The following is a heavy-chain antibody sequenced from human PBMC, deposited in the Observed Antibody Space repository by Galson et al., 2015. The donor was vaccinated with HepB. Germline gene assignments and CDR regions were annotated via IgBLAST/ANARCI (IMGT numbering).Heavy chain of an antibody. CDR3: ASYRVTAGRWFDP. CDR2: IDTSGGHT. D-gene: IGHD2-2*01. V-gene: IGHV3-23*01. Sequence: SLRLSCAASEFTFTSYDMTWVRQAPGKGLEWVSVIDTSGGHTSYADSVKGRFTISRDNSKSTLSLQMNSLRVEDTAIYYCASYRVTAGRWFDPWGQGTLVTVSS. CDR1: EFTFTSYD. J-gene: IGHJ5*02.